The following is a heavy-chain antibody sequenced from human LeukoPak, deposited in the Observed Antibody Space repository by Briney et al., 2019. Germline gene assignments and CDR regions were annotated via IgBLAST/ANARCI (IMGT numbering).Heavy chain of an antibody. D-gene: IGHD6-13*01. Sequence: EASVKVSCKAPGGTFSSYAISWVRQAPGQGLEWMGGIIPIFGTANYAQKFQGRVTITADESTSTAYMELSSLRSEDTAVYYCAREGIAAAQGFDYWGQGTLVTVSS. J-gene: IGHJ4*02. CDR1: GGTFSSYA. CDR3: AREGIAAAQGFDY. CDR2: IIPIFGTA. V-gene: IGHV1-69*13.